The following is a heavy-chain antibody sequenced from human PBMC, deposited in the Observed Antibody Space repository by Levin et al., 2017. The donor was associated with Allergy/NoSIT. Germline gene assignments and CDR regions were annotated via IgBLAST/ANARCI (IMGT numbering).Heavy chain of an antibody. CDR1: GFTFSNYS. D-gene: IGHD4-11*01. J-gene: IGHJ4*02. V-gene: IGHV3-21*01. CDR2: ISSRSSNI. CDR3: ARDSTAVSSDY. Sequence: GGSLRLSCAASGFTFSNYSMNWVRQAPGKGLEWVSSISSRSSNIYYADSVKGRFTISRDNAKKSLYLQMNSLRAEDTAVYYCARDSTAVSSDYWGQGTLVTVSS.